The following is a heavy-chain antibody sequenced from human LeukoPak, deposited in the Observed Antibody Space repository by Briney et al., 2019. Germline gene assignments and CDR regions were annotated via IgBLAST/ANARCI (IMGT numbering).Heavy chain of an antibody. D-gene: IGHD3-22*01. V-gene: IGHV4-39*01. Sequence: KSSETLSLTCTVSGGSISSSSYYWGWIRQPPGKGLEWIGSIYYSGSTYYNPSLKSRVTISVDTSKNQFSLKLSSVTAADTAVYYCARTSGYYLAYDYWGQGTLVTVSS. CDR1: GGSISSSSYY. CDR3: ARTSGYYLAYDY. CDR2: IYYSGST. J-gene: IGHJ4*02.